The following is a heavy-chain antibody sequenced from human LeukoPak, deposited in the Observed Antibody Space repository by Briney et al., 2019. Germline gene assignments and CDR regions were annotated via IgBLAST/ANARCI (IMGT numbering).Heavy chain of an antibody. CDR1: GFAFNSYT. J-gene: IGHJ4*02. Sequence: GGSLRLSCAASGFAFNSYTMNWVRQAPGKGLEWISHISPDSSIIHYADSVKDRFIISRDNAKNPLYLQMNSLRAEDTAVYYCARAGSSGSPDYWGQGTLVTVSS. D-gene: IGHD3-22*01. CDR3: ARAGSSGSPDY. V-gene: IGHV3-48*04. CDR2: ISPDSSII.